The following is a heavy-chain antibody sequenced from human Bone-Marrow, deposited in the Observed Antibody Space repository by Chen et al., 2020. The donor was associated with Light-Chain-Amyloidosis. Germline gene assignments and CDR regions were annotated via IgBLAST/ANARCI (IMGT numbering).Heavy chain of an antibody. J-gene: IGHJ1*01. V-gene: IGHV3-7*01. CDR1: GFTFSSYW. CDR3: VRDRAVITTHEYFEH. Sequence: EVQLVESGGGLVQPEGSLRLSCAASGFTFSSYWMTWVRQAPGQGLEWVANIKEDGSEKYYVDSVKGRFTISRDNAKNSLYLQMNSLRAEDTAVYYCVRDRAVITTHEYFEHWGQGTLVTVSS. CDR2: IKEDGSEK. D-gene: IGHD3-22*01.